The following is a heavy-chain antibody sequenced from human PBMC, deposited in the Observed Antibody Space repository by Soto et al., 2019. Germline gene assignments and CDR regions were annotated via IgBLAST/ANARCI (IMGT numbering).Heavy chain of an antibody. CDR1: GFTFSNYS. CDR3: ARGLSSGWFDY. Sequence: EVQLVESGGGLVKPGGSLRVSCAASGFTFSNYSKNWVRQAPGKGLEWVSSISSTSKYIYYADSVKGRFTISRDNAKRSLYLHMNSLRAEDTAVYYCARGLSSGWFDYWGQGTLVTVSA. J-gene: IGHJ5*01. V-gene: IGHV3-21*01. D-gene: IGHD6-19*01. CDR2: ISSTSKYI.